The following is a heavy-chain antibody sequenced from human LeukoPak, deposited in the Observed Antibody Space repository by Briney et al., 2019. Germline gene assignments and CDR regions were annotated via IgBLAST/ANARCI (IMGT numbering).Heavy chain of an antibody. V-gene: IGHV3-23*01. Sequence: PGGSLRLSCSASGFTFSTFAMDWVRQAPGRGLEWVSRISGSTGSTNYADSVKGRFTISRDNSKNTLYLQMNSLTVADTAVYYCAKGDIVVVPAAYNFDYWGQGTLVTVSS. J-gene: IGHJ4*02. CDR3: AKGDIVVVPAAYNFDY. D-gene: IGHD2-2*01. CDR2: ISGSTGST. CDR1: GFTFSTFA.